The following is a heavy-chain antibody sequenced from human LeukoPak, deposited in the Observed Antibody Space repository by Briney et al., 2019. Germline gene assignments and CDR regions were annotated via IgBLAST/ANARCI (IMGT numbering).Heavy chain of an antibody. D-gene: IGHD3-9*01. V-gene: IGHV4-38-2*02. CDR2: IYQSGST. CDR3: ASRYDIGA. J-gene: IGHJ4*02. Sequence: SETLSLTCTVFGYSISSAYYWVWIRQPPGKGLEWIGSIYQSGSTYYNSSLKSRVTISVDTSKNQFSLKLSSVTAADTAVYYCASRYDIGAWGQGTLVTVSS. CDR1: GYSISSAYY.